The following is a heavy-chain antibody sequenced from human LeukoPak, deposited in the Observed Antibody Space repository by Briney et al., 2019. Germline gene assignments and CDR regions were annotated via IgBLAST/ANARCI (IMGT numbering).Heavy chain of an antibody. J-gene: IGHJ4*02. CDR3: ARFRYPY. CDR1: GFTFRTYG. Sequence: GGSLRLSCAASGFTFRTYGMRWVRQAPGKGLEWVAVILNDGSQKYYVDSVKGRFTISRDNSKNTLFLQMNSLRAEDTAVYYCARFRYPYWGQGTLVIVSS. V-gene: IGHV3-33*01. D-gene: IGHD3-9*01. CDR2: ILNDGSQK.